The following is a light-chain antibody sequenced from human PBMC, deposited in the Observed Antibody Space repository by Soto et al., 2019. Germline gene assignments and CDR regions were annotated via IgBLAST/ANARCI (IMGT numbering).Light chain of an antibody. Sequence: EIVLTQSPGTLSLSPGERATLSCRASQSVTSDYLAWYQHKPGQAPRRLIYGASSRARGIPDRFSGSGSGTDFTLTITSLEPEDFGVYYCQQYVRSPWTFGQGNRVEIK. CDR2: GAS. J-gene: IGKJ1*01. CDR1: QSVTSDY. CDR3: QQYVRSPWT. V-gene: IGKV3-20*01.